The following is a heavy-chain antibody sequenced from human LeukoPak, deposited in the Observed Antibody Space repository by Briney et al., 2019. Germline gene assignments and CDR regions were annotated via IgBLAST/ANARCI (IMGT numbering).Heavy chain of an antibody. J-gene: IGHJ4*02. V-gene: IGHV4-59*08. Sequence: SETLSLTCAVYGGSFSGYYWSWIRQPPGKGLEWIAYIYYIGSTNYNPSLKSRVTMSVDTSKNQFSLRLSSVTAADTAVYYCARHGFPGMGVVVAYDCWGQGTLVTVSS. D-gene: IGHD2-15*01. CDR2: IYYIGST. CDR3: ARHGFPGMGVVVAYDC. CDR1: GGSFSGYY.